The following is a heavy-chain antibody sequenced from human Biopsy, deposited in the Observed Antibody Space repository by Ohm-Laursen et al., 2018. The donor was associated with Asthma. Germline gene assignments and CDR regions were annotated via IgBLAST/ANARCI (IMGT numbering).Heavy chain of an antibody. CDR2: ISYDGTNT. D-gene: IGHD5-12*01. J-gene: IGHJ4*02. V-gene: IGHV3-30-3*01. Sequence: SLRLSCAASGFMFSDYVFHWVRQAPGKGLEWVAIISYDGTNTYYADSVKGRFTISRDNSKNTLYLQTNGLKAEDTAVYYCARDSPSGSDFDYYYFDYWGQGSLVTVSS. CDR1: GFMFSDYV. CDR3: ARDSPSGSDFDYYYFDY.